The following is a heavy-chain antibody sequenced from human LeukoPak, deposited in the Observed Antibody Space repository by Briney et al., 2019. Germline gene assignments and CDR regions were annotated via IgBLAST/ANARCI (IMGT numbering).Heavy chain of an antibody. J-gene: IGHJ6*02. Sequence: GGSLRLSCAASGFSVGSNYMTWVRQAPGKGLEWVSVIYSGDNTYYADSVKGRFTISRDISKNTLCLQMNSLRAEDTAVYYCARDYYGSGSYYNYYYGMDVWGQGTTVTVSS. D-gene: IGHD3-10*01. CDR1: GFSVGSNY. CDR2: IYSGDNT. CDR3: ARDYYGSGSYYNYYYGMDV. V-gene: IGHV3-53*01.